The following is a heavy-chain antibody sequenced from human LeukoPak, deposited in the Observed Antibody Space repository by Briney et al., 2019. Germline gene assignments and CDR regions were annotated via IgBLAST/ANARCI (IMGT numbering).Heavy chain of an antibody. Sequence: GESLKISCKGSGYSFTSYWIGWVRQMPGKGLEWMGIIYPGDSDTRYSPSFQGQVTISADKSISTAYLQWSSLKASDTAMYYCARSVLPWFGDQSRGGWFDPWGQGTLVTVSS. CDR2: IYPGDSDT. D-gene: IGHD3-10*01. CDR1: GYSFTSYW. V-gene: IGHV5-51*01. J-gene: IGHJ5*02. CDR3: ARSVLPWFGDQSRGGWFDP.